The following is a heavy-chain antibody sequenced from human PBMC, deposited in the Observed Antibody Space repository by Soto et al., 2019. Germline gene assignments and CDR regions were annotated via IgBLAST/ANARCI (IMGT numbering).Heavy chain of an antibody. J-gene: IGHJ4*02. CDR2: IWYDGSNK. V-gene: IGHV3-33*01. Sequence: QVQLVESGGGVVQPGRSLRLSCAASGFTFSSYGMHWVRQAPGKGLEWVAVIWYDGSNKYYADSVKGRFTISRDNSKNTLYLQMNSPRAEDTAVYYCARDLQDPADYGDYGRDYWGQGTLVTVSS. CDR3: ARDLQDPADYGDYGRDY. D-gene: IGHD4-17*01. CDR1: GFTFSSYG.